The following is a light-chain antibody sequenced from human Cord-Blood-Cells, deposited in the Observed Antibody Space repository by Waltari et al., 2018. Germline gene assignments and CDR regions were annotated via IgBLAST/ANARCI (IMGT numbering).Light chain of an antibody. CDR2: AAS. V-gene: IGKV1-39*01. J-gene: IGKJ5*01. CDR1: QSISSY. Sequence: IQMTKSPSSLSASVGDRVTITCRASQSISSYLNWYQQKPGKAPKLLIYAASSLQSGVPSRCSGSGSGTDFTLTISSLQPEDFATYYCQQSYSTPITFGQGTRLEIK. CDR3: QQSYSTPIT.